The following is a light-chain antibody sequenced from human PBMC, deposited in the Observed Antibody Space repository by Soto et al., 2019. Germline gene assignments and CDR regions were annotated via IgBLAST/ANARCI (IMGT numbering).Light chain of an antibody. Sequence: EIVMTQSPATLSVSPGERATLSCRASQCVNSALAWYQQNPGQAPRLLIYGASPGPTGIPARFSGSGSGTEFTLTISSLQSEDCAVYYCQQDKNWPLTFGGGTKVEIK. V-gene: IGKV3-15*01. CDR1: QCVNSA. CDR2: GAS. CDR3: QQDKNWPLT. J-gene: IGKJ4*02.